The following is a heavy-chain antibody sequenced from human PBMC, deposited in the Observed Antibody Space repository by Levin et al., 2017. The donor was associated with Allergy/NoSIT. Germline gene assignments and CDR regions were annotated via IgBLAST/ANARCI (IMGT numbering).Heavy chain of an antibody. CDR3: ARSRNAYNTDDAFDI. D-gene: IGHD5-24*01. Sequence: PGGSLRLSCAGSGFIFSTYSIHWVRQSPGKGLEWVAVISYHGNYKYYADSVNGRFTISRDNAKNTLYLQMNSLRTEDTAVYYCARSRNAYNTDDAFDIWGQGTMVTVSS. J-gene: IGHJ3*02. CDR1: GFIFSTYS. V-gene: IGHV3-30*04. CDR2: ISYHGNYK.